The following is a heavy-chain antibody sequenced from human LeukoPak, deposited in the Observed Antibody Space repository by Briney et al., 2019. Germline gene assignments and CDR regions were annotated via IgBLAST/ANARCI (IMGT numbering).Heavy chain of an antibody. CDR1: GGSISSYY. CDR3: ARVKWELLDWCFDL. J-gene: IGHJ2*01. V-gene: IGHV4-4*07. D-gene: IGHD1-26*01. Sequence: SETLSLTCTVSGGSISSYYWSWIRQPAGKGLEWIGRIYTSGSTNYNPSPKSRVTMSVDASKNQFSLKLSSVTAADTAVYYCARVKWELLDWCFDLWGRGTLVTVSS. CDR2: IYTSGST.